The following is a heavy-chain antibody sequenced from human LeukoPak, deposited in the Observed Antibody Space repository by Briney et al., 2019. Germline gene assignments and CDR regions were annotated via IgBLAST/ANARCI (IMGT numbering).Heavy chain of an antibody. CDR3: AREGVAATGLDY. Sequence: SVKVSCKASGGTFSSYAISWVRQAPGQGLEWMGGIIPIFGTANYAQKFQGRVTITTDESTSTAYMELSSLRSEDTAVYYCAREGVAATGLDYWGQGTLVTVSS. J-gene: IGHJ4*02. CDR2: IIPIFGTA. D-gene: IGHD6-13*01. CDR1: GGTFSSYA. V-gene: IGHV1-69*05.